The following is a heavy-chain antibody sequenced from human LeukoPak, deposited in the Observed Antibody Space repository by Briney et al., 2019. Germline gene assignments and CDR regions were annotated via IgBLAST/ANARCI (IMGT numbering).Heavy chain of an antibody. V-gene: IGHV3-23*01. D-gene: IGHD4-23*01. J-gene: IGHJ4*02. Sequence: PGGSLRLSCAASGFTFSSYAMSWVRQAPGKGLEWVSAISGSGGSTYYADSVKGRSTTSRDNSKNTLYLQMNSLRAEDTAVYYCAKMSGGNPVLDYWGQGTLVTVSS. CDR3: AKMSGGNPVLDY. CDR1: GFTFSSYA. CDR2: ISGSGGST.